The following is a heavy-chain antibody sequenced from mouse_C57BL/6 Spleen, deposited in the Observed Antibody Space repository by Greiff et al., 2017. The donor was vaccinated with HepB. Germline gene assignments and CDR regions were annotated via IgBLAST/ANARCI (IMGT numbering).Heavy chain of an antibody. CDR2: IDPSDSYT. Sequence: QVQLQQPGAELVMPGASVKLSCKASGYTFTSYWMHWVKQRPGQGLEWIGEIDPSDSYTNYNQKFKGKSTLTVDKSSSTAYMQLSSLTSEDSAVYYCARFANWGDWYFDVWGTGTTVTVSS. CDR1: GYTFTSYW. D-gene: IGHD4-1*01. J-gene: IGHJ1*03. V-gene: IGHV1-69*01. CDR3: ARFANWGDWYFDV.